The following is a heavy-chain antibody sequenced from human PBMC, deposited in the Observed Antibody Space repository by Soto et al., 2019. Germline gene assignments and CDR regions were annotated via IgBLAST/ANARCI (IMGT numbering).Heavy chain of an antibody. CDR3: ATVSSSSSYMDV. Sequence: PGGSLRLSCAASGFPFSGYSMNWVRQAPGKGLEWISYISYSGGATYYADSVKGRFTISRDHAKNSLFLQMNSLRAEDTAVYFCATVSSSSSYMDVWGKGTTVTVSS. J-gene: IGHJ6*03. D-gene: IGHD6-6*01. V-gene: IGHV3-48*01. CDR2: ISYSGGAT. CDR1: GFPFSGYS.